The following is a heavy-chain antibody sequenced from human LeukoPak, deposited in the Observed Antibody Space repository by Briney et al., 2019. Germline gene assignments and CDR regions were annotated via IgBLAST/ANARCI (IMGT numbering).Heavy chain of an antibody. D-gene: IGHD4-17*01. CDR1: GGSISSSSYY. V-gene: IGHV4-39*07. J-gene: IGHJ4*02. CDR2: IYYSGST. Sequence: SETLSLTCTVSGGSISSSSYYWGWIRQPPGKGLEWIGSIYYSGSTYYNPSLKSRVTISVDTSKNQFSLKLSSVTAADTAVYYCARSATVTTGCFDYWGQGALVTVSS. CDR3: ARSATVTTGCFDY.